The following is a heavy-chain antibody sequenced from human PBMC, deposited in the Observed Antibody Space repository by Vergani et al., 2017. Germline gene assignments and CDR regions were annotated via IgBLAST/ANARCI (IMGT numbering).Heavy chain of an antibody. Sequence: QVQLVQSGAEVKKPGSSVKVSCKASGGSFSTYAINWVRQAPGQGLEWMGRIVPGFGSPSYAQKFQGRITISVDELTSSTYMDLSSLTSDDTAVFYCTRSRYTQHSRSYGDDLWGQGTLVTVSS. V-gene: IGHV1-69*13. CDR1: GGSFSTYA. CDR2: IVPGFGSP. D-gene: IGHD3-10*01. J-gene: IGHJ5*02. CDR3: TRSRYTQHSRSYGDDL.